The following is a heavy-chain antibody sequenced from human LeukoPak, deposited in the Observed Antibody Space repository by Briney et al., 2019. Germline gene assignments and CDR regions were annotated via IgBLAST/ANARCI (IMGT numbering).Heavy chain of an antibody. CDR3: ARGESIAAAGIHFDY. J-gene: IGHJ4*02. D-gene: IGHD6-13*01. CDR1: GGSFSGYY. V-gene: IGHV4-34*01. Sequence: SETLSLTCAVSGGSFSGYYWSWIRQPPGKGLEWIGEINHSGSTKYNPSLKSRVTISVDTSKNQFSLKLSAVTAADTAVYYCARGESIAAAGIHFDYWGQGTLVTVSS. CDR2: INHSGST.